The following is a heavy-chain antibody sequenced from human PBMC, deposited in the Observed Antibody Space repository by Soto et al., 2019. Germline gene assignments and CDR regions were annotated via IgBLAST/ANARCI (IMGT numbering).Heavy chain of an antibody. CDR1: GGTFSSYA. J-gene: IGHJ4*02. Sequence: QVQLVQSGAEVKKPGSSVKVSCKASGGTFSSYAISWVRQAPGQGLEWMGGIIPIFGTANYAQKFQGRVTITADESTSKAYMELNRLTSDDTAVYYCARGRDIVSPGNWGQGTLVSVSS. CDR3: ARGRDIVSPGN. D-gene: IGHD2-15*01. V-gene: IGHV1-69*01. CDR2: IIPIFGTA.